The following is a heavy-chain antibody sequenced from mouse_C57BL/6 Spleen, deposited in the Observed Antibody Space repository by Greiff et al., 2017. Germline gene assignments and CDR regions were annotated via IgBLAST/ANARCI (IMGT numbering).Heavy chain of an antibody. CDR1: GFTFSSYA. J-gene: IGHJ4*01. Sequence: EVKLLESGEGLVKPGGSLKLSCAASGFTFSSYAMSWVRQTPEKRLEWVAYISSGGDYSYYADTVKGRFTISRDNARNTLYLQMSILKSEDTAMYYCTRDLIWMDYWGQGTSVTVSS. CDR2: ISSGGDYS. V-gene: IGHV5-9-1*02. CDR3: TRDLIWMDY.